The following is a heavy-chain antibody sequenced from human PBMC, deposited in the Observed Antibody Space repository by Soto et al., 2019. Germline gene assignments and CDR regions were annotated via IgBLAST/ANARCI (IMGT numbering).Heavy chain of an antibody. CDR2: IYHSGTT. V-gene: IGHV4-30-4*01. Sequence: QVQLQESGPGLVKPSQTLSLTCTVSGGSISSGDYYWRWIRQPPGKGLEWIGYIYHSGTTYYNPSLKSRVTISVDTSQNQFSLQLSSVTAADTAVYYCARERPDGARLDPWGQGTLVTGSS. J-gene: IGHJ5*02. D-gene: IGHD6-6*01. CDR3: ARERPDGARLDP. CDR1: GGSISSGDYY.